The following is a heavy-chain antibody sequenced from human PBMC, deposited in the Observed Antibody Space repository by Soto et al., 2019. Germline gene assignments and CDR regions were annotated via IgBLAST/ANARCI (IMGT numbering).Heavy chain of an antibody. V-gene: IGHV3-23*01. D-gene: IGHD2-21*02. Sequence: EVQLLESGGGFVQPGGSLRLSCTASGVGLSTYAISWVRQAPATGLEWVSVISGNSGKTDYADSVKGRFSISRDKSENTVYLQMNRLRAEDTAVYYCALPSCGGDCYSPFDYWGQGTLVTVSS. CDR1: GVGLSTYA. CDR3: ALPSCGGDCYSPFDY. CDR2: ISGNSGKT. J-gene: IGHJ4*02.